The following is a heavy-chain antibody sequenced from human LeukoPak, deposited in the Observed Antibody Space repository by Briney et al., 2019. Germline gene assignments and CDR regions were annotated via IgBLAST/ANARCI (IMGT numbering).Heavy chain of an antibody. CDR1: GGSISSGDYY. D-gene: IGHD3-16*01. CDR2: IYYSGST. J-gene: IGHJ5*02. Sequence: PSQTLSLTCTVSGGSISSGDYYWSWLRQPPGKGLEWIGYIYYSGSTYYNPSLKSRVTISVYTSKNQFSLKLSSVTAADTAVYYCARAQSIRPPFGPQLGFDPWGQGTLVTVSS. V-gene: IGHV4-30-4*01. CDR3: ARAQSIRPPFGPQLGFDP.